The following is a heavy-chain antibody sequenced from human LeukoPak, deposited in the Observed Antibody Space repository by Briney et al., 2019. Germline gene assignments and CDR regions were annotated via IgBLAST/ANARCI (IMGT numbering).Heavy chain of an antibody. V-gene: IGHV3-21*01. CDR2: ISSSSSYI. Sequence: GGSLRLSCAASGFTFSSYSMNWVRQAPGKGLEWVSSISSSSSYIYYADSVKGRFTISRDNAKNSLYLQMNSLRAEDTAVYYCAVKGYCSGGSCYSVDYWGQGTLVTVSS. CDR3: AVKGYCSGGSCYSVDY. CDR1: GFTFSSYS. J-gene: IGHJ4*02. D-gene: IGHD2-15*01.